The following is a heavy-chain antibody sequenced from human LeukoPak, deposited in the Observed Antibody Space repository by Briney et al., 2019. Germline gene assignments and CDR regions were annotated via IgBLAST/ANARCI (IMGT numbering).Heavy chain of an antibody. CDR3: ARGDGYSHFDY. CDR1: GFTVSSNY. D-gene: IGHD5-24*01. V-gene: IGHV3-66*01. CDR2: IYSGGST. J-gene: IGHJ4*02. Sequence: GGSLRLSCAASGFTVSSNYMSWVRQAPGKGLEWVSVIYSGGSTYYADSVKGRFTISRDNAKNSLYLQMNSLRAEDTAVYYCARGDGYSHFDYWGQGTLVTVSS.